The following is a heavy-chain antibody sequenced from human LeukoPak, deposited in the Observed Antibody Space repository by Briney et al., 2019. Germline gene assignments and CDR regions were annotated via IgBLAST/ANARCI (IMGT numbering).Heavy chain of an antibody. Sequence: SETLSLTXTVSGGSISSSSCYWGWIRQPPGKGLEWIGSIYYSGSTYYNPSLKSRVTISVDTSKNQFSLKLSSVTAADTAVYYCASHFTYYYDSSGSPDYWGQGTLVTVSS. CDR2: IYYSGST. V-gene: IGHV4-39*01. J-gene: IGHJ4*02. CDR1: GGSISSSSCY. CDR3: ASHFTYYYDSSGSPDY. D-gene: IGHD3-22*01.